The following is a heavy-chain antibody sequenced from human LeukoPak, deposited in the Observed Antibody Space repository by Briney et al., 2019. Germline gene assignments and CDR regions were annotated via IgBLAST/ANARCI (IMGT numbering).Heavy chain of an antibody. CDR3: ARVRCSGGTCPYYYYYYYMDV. J-gene: IGHJ6*03. D-gene: IGHD2-15*01. CDR2: IHYSGST. V-gene: IGHV4-39*07. Sequence: SETLSLPCTVSGGSISSSSYYWAWIRQPPGTGLEWIGSIHYSGSTYYNPSLQSRVTISIDTSKNQFSLKLRFVTAADTAVYYCARVRCSGGTCPYYYYYYYMDVWGKGTTVTVSS. CDR1: GGSISSSSYY.